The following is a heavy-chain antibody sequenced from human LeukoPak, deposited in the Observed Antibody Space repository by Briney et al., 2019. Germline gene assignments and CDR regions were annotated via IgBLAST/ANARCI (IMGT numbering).Heavy chain of an antibody. J-gene: IGHJ6*02. D-gene: IGHD5-12*01. Sequence: PGGSLRLSCAASGFTFTDYYMSWIRQAPGKGLEWVSYINSSSRSTTYADSVKGRFTISRDNAKNSLYLQMNSLRAEDTAVYYCSGGYGSDYFFYYGMDVWGQVTTVTVSS. CDR1: GFTFTDYY. V-gene: IGHV3-11*06. CDR3: SGGYGSDYFFYYGMDV. CDR2: INSSSRST.